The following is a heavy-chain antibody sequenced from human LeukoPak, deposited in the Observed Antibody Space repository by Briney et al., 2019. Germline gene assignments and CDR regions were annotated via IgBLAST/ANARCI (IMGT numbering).Heavy chain of an antibody. J-gene: IGHJ4*02. CDR2: ISYDGSNK. V-gene: IGHV3-30*04. D-gene: IGHD3-22*01. CDR3: ARDFPFDSSGSPGMVDY. CDR1: GFTFSSYA. Sequence: PTGRSLRLSCAASGFTFSSYAMHWVRQAPGKGLEWVAVISYDGSNKYYADSVKGRFTISRDNSKNTLYLQMNSLGAEDTAVYYCARDFPFDSSGSPGMVDYWGQGTLVTVSS.